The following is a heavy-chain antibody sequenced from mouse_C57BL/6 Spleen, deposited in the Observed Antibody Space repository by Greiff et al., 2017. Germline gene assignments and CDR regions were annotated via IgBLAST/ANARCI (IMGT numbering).Heavy chain of an antibody. Sequence: VQLQQSGAELVRPGTSVKVSCKASGYAFTNYLIEWVKQRPGQGLEWIGVFNPGSGGTNYNEKFKGKATLTADKSSSTAYMQLSSLTSEDSAVYFCEREADDDYGGAWFAYWGQGTLVTDSA. CDR2: FNPGSGGT. V-gene: IGHV1-54*01. CDR3: EREADDDYGGAWFAY. J-gene: IGHJ3*01. D-gene: IGHD2-4*01. CDR1: GYAFTNYL.